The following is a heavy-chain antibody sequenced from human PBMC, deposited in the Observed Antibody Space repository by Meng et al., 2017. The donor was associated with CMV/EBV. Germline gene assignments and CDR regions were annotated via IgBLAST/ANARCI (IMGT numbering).Heavy chain of an antibody. CDR2: IRSKAYGGTT. D-gene: IGHD3-9*01. CDR1: GFTFGDYA. CDR3: TRISDYDILTGQDY. Sequence: GGSLRLSCTASGFTFGDYAMSWVRQAPGKGLEWVGFIRSKAYGGTTEYAASVKGRFTISRDDSKSIAYLQMNSLKTEDTAVYYCTRISDYDILTGQDYWGQGTLVTVSS. J-gene: IGHJ4*02. V-gene: IGHV3-49*04.